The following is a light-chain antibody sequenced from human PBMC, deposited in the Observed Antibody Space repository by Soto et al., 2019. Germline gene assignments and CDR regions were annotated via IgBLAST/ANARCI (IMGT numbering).Light chain of an antibody. CDR2: GAT. J-gene: IGKJ5*01. V-gene: IGKV1-39*01. Sequence: QMPASRSSISASVVSISTITCRSSQSISNYLNWYQQNPGKPPRVLIYGATNVQSGVPSRFSGSGSGTDFTLTISNLRPEDFATYYCHKTYSPPLTCGQGTRLEI. CDR3: HKTYSPPLT. CDR1: QSISNY.